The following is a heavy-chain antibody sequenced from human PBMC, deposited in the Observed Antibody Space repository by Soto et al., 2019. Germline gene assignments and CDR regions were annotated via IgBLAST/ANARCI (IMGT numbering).Heavy chain of an antibody. CDR1: GGSISSYF. V-gene: IGHV4-59*01. Sequence: SETLSLTCTVSGGSISSYFYIWVRQPPGKGLEWIGSVYYTGTTDYNPSLKSRVTISVGTSKTQFSLNLRSVTAADTAVYYCLNTWSSWGQGTLVTVSS. CDR2: VYYTGTT. D-gene: IGHD2-8*02. J-gene: IGHJ4*02. CDR3: LNTWSS.